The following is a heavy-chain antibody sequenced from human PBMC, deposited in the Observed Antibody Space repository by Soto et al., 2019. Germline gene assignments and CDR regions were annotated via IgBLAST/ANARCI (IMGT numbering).Heavy chain of an antibody. J-gene: IGHJ4*02. CDR1: GASIGTRSYY. Sequence: SETLSLTCSVAGASIGTRSYYWGWTRQPPGKGLEWIASISYSGSTYYNPSLKSRVSISVDTSKNQFSLKVSSVTAADTAVYYCARHHDSWGQGTLVTVSS. CDR2: ISYSGST. CDR3: ARHHDS. V-gene: IGHV4-39*01.